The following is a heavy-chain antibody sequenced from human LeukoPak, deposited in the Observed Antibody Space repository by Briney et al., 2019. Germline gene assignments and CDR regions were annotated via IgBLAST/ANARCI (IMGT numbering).Heavy chain of an antibody. V-gene: IGHV3-23*01. CDR1: GFTFSSYA. CDR3: AKSNGDYDRYYFDY. Sequence: GGSLRLSCGASGFTFSSYAMSWVRQAPGKGLEWVSGISGSDGYTYYADSVKGRFTISRDNSKNTLSLQMNSLRAEDTAVYYCAKSNGDYDRYYFDYWGQGTLVTVSS. CDR2: ISGSDGYT. D-gene: IGHD4-17*01. J-gene: IGHJ4*02.